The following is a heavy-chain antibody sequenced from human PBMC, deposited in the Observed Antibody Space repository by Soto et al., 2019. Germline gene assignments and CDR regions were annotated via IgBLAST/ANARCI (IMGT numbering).Heavy chain of an antibody. D-gene: IGHD4-17*01. CDR2: IKSKTDGGTT. V-gene: IGHV3-15*01. J-gene: IGHJ4*02. CDR3: TTDLPLGDYGLRY. Sequence: EVQLVESGGGLVKPGGSLRLSCAASGFTFSNAWMSWVRQAPGKGLEWVGRIKSKTDGGTTDYAAPVKGRFTISRDDSKNTLYLQMNSLKTEDTAVYYCTTDLPLGDYGLRYWGQGTLVTVSS. CDR1: GFTFSNAW.